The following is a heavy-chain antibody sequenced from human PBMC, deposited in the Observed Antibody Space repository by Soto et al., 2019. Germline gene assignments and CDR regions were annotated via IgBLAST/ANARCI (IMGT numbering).Heavy chain of an antibody. V-gene: IGHV2-5*02. CDR1: GFSLTTSGVG. D-gene: IGHD3-10*01. J-gene: IGHJ5*02. CDR3: GNRKPGEGHFRP. CDR2: IYWDDDR. Sequence: QITLKESGPTLVRPTQTLTLTCTFSGFSLTTSGVGVGWIRQPPGKALEWLALIYWDDDRRYSPSLRSRLTIPQGPAQNPGGPTMTHQGPGGTTPYFRGNRKPGEGHFRPRGQGTLVPL.